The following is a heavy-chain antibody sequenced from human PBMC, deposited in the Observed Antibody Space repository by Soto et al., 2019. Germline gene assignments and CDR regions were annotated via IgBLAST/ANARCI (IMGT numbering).Heavy chain of an antibody. J-gene: IGHJ4*02. CDR2: IKQDGSEK. D-gene: IGHD5-12*01. CDR1: GLSFSSYW. V-gene: IGHV3-7*02. Sequence: GGSLRLSCAASGLSFSSYWMRWVRQAPGKGLEWVADIKQDGSEKYYVDSVKGRFTISRDNAKNSVYLQMNSLRAADTAVYYCAAGPGWLHAHWGQGTEVTVSS. CDR3: AAGPGWLHAH.